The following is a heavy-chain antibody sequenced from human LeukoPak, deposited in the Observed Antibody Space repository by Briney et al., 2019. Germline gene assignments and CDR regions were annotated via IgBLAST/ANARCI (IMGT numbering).Heavy chain of an antibody. D-gene: IGHD3-3*01. CDR2: ISGSGGST. CDR3: AKWSGYPRSY. V-gene: IGHV3-23*01. Sequence: AGSLRLSCSASGFTFSSYAMHWVRQAPGKGLEWVSAISGSGGSTYYADSVKGRLTISRDNSKNTLYLQMNSLRAEDTAVYYCAKWSGYPRSYWGQGTLVTVSS. J-gene: IGHJ4*02. CDR1: GFTFSSYA.